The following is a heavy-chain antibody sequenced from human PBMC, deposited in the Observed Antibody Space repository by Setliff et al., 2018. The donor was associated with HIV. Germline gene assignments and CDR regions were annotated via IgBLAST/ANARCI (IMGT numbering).Heavy chain of an antibody. CDR2: IYSNGRT. Sequence: LSLTCTVSGGSITSGSYYWSWIRQPAGKGLEWIGRIYSNGRTTHNPSLKSRVTISRDTSENQFSLRLSSVTAADTAVYYCARGSYTVRIDYWGQGTMVTVSS. CDR1: GGSITSGSYY. J-gene: IGHJ4*03. V-gene: IGHV4-61*02. D-gene: IGHD3-10*01. CDR3: ARGSYTVRIDY.